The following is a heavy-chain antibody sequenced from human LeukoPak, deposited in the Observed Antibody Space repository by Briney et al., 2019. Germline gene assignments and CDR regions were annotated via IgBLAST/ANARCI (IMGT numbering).Heavy chain of an antibody. CDR2: INHYGST. CDR3: ARRDLWFGELFADC. CDR1: GGSFSGYY. Sequence: KPSETLSLTCAVYGGSFSGYYWSWIRQPPGKGLERIGEINHYGSTNYNPSLKSRVTISVDTPTNQISLNLSSVTAADTAVYYCARRDLWFGELFADCWGQGTLVTVSS. J-gene: IGHJ4*02. D-gene: IGHD3-10*01. V-gene: IGHV4-34*01.